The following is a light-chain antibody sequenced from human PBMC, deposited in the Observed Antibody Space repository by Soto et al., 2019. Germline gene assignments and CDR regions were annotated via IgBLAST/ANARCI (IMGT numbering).Light chain of an antibody. CDR3: LQDYSYPRT. Sequence: AIQMTQSPSSLFTSVGDRVTISCRASQAIRNDLGWYQQKPGKAPKLLISAASSLQSGVPSRVSGSGSGTDFTLTISSLQPEDFASYYCLQDYSYPRTFGQGTKVEIK. V-gene: IGKV1-6*01. CDR1: QAIRND. CDR2: AAS. J-gene: IGKJ2*02.